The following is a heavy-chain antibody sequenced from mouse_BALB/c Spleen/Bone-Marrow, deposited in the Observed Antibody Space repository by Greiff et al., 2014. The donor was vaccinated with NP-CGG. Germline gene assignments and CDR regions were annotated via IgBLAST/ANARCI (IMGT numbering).Heavy chain of an antibody. D-gene: IGHD1-1*01. Sequence: EVKLVESGGGLVQPKGSLKLSCAASGFTFNTYAMNWVRQAPGKGLEWVARIRSKSNNYATYYADSVKDRFTISRDDSQSMLYLQMNNLKTEDTAMYYCVRPHYYGSSYRYAMDYWGRGTSVTVSS. CDR2: IRSKSNNYAT. CDR3: VRPHYYGSSYRYAMDY. V-gene: IGHV10-1*02. J-gene: IGHJ4*01. CDR1: GFTFNTYA.